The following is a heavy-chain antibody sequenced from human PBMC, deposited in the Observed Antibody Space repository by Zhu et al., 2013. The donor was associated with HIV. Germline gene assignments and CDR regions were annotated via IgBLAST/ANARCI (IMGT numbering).Heavy chain of an antibody. CDR2: INAGNGDT. V-gene: IGHV1-3*01. Sequence: QVQIIQSGAEVKKPGASVTVSCKTSGYTFSNFPIHWMRQAPGQRLEWMGWINAGNGDTKYSHRFQGRVNITRDKSASTAYMELSHLTSEDTAVYYCARDSRGWTDWFDPWGQGALVTVS. D-gene: IGHD6-19*01. CDR1: GYTFSNFP. CDR3: ARDSRGWTDWFDP. J-gene: IGHJ5*02.